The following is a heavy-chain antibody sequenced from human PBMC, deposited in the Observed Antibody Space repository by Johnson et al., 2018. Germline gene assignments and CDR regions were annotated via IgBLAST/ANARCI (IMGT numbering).Heavy chain of an antibody. V-gene: IGHV3-9*01. CDR1: GFTFDDYA. Sequence: VQLVESGGGLVQPGRSLRLSCAASGFTFDDYAMHWVRQAPGKGLEWVSGXXXXXGSIGYAAXXXGRXXXSRDNAKKSLDLQMNSLRAEDRALYYCAKDLGGLTTMIVGNDALDIWGQGTMVTVSS. D-gene: IGHD3-22*01. J-gene: IGHJ3*02. CDR2: XXXXXGSI. CDR3: AKDLGGLTTMIVGNDALDI.